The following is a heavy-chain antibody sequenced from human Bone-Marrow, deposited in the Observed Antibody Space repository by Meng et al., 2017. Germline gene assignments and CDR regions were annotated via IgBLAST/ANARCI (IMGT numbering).Heavy chain of an antibody. CDR1: GGSINSINW. CDR3: ARVDWSGGNPTDS. CDR2: IFHTGNT. J-gene: IGHJ4*02. D-gene: IGHD3-10*01. V-gene: IGHV4-4*02. Sequence: VQLQESGPGLVKPSGTLSLTCAVSGGSINSINWWTWVRQPPGKGLEWIGEIFHTGNTNFHPSLKSRVTISVDKSKNQFSLKLNSVTAADTAVYYCARVDWSGGNPTDSWGQGTLVTVSS.